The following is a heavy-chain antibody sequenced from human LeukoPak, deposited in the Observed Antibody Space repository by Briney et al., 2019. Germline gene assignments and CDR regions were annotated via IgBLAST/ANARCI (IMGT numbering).Heavy chain of an antibody. CDR1: GFTFSSYA. V-gene: IGHV3-30-3*01. D-gene: IGHD3-22*01. Sequence: GGSLRLPCAASGFTFSSYAMHWVRQAPGKGLEWVAVISYDGSNKYYADSVKGRFTISRDNSKNALYLQMNSLRAEDTAVYYCARVGRTYYYDSSGYPTLNWFDPWGQGTLVTVSS. CDR3: ARVGRTYYYDSSGYPTLNWFDP. J-gene: IGHJ5*02. CDR2: ISYDGSNK.